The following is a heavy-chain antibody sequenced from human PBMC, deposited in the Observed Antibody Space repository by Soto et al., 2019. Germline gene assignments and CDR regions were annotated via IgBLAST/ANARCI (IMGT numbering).Heavy chain of an antibody. CDR3: ATGQYYDFWSGYIAPMGDLSLLNAFDT. J-gene: IGHJ3*02. CDR1: GGTFTSYC. CDR2: MNANSGKT. D-gene: IGHD3-3*01. V-gene: IGHV1-8*01. Sequence: ASLKVSCKAAGGTFTSYCINWVRQATGQGLEWMGWMNANSGKTGDTQKFQGRVTMTRNTSTSTAHLELSSLRSEATAVYYCATGQYYDFWSGYIAPMGDLSLLNAFDTWG.